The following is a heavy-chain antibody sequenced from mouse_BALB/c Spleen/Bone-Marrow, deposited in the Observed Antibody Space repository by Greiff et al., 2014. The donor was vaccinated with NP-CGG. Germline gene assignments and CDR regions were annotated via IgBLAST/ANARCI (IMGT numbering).Heavy chain of an antibody. V-gene: IGHV1S135*01. CDR2: IDPYNGDT. Sequence: VQLKESGPELVKPGASVKVSCKASGYSFIDYNMYWVKQSHGKSLEWIGYIDPYNGDTNYNQKFKGKATLTVDKSSSTAFMHLNSLASEDSAVYYCARTPLPWFAYWGQGTLVTVSA. CDR1: GYSFIDYN. J-gene: IGHJ3*01. CDR3: ARTPLPWFAY.